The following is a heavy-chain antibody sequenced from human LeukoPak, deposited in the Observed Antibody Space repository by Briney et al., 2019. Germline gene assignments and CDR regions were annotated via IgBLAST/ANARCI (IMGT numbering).Heavy chain of an antibody. CDR2: IKSKTDGGTT. D-gene: IGHD3-22*01. J-gene: IGHJ4*02. Sequence: GGSLRLSCAASGFTFSNAWMSWVRQAPGKGLEWVGRIKSKTDGGTTDYAAPVKGRFTIAREESKNTLYLQMNSLKTEDTAVYYCTTDRGPDSSAYPYFDYWGQGTLVTVSS. V-gene: IGHV3-15*01. CDR1: GFTFSNAW. CDR3: TTDRGPDSSAYPYFDY.